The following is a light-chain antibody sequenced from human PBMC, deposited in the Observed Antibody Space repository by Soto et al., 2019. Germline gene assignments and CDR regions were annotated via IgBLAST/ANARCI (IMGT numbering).Light chain of an antibody. Sequence: QSVLTQPPSASGTPGQRVTISCFGSSSNIGNHYVSWYQQLPGTAPKLLIYNNDQRPSGVPDRFSGSKSGTSASLAISGLRFEDEADYYCAAWDDSLSGRVFGTGTKVTVL. J-gene: IGLJ1*01. V-gene: IGLV1-47*01. CDR2: NND. CDR1: SSNIGNHY. CDR3: AAWDDSLSGRV.